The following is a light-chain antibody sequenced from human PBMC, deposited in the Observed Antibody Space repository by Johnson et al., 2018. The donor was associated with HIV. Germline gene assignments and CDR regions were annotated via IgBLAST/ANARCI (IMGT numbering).Light chain of an antibody. V-gene: IGLV1-51*02. CDR1: SSNIGINF. CDR3: GIWDASLSPQYV. CDR2: KNN. Sequence: QFVLTQPPSVSAAPGQKVTISCSGSSSNIGINFVSWYQLLPGSPPKLLVFKNNERPSGIPDRFSGSNSGTSATLDITGLQTGDEADYYCGIWDASLSPQYVFGTGTTITVL. J-gene: IGLJ1*01.